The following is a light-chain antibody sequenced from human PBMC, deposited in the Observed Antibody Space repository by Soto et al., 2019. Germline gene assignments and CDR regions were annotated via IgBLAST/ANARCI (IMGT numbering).Light chain of an antibody. Sequence: EIVLTQSPATLSVSPGESGTRSCRSSQSINNNYLAWYQQKPGQAPRLLIYGASTRATGIPARFSGSGSGTDFTLTISSLEPEDFAIYYCQQCNYWQVTFGQGTRLEIK. CDR1: QSINNNY. V-gene: IGKV3D-20*02. J-gene: IGKJ5*01. CDR2: GAS. CDR3: QQCNYWQVT.